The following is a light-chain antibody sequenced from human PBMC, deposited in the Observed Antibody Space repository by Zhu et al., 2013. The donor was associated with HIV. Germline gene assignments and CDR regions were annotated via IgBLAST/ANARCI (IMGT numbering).Light chain of an antibody. Sequence: DIVMTQSPDSLAVSLGERATINCKSSQSVLYSSNNKNYLAWYQQNPGQPPKLLIYWASTRESGVPDRFSGSGSGTDFTLTVSSVQSEDSAVYYCQRYNNLPPYTFGQGTKLEVK. CDR3: QRYNNLPPYT. J-gene: IGKJ2*01. V-gene: IGKV4-1*01. CDR2: WAS. CDR1: QSVLYSSNNKNY.